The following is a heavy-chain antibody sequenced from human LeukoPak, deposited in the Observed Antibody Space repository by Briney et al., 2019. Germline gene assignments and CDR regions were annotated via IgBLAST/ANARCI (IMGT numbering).Heavy chain of an antibody. V-gene: IGHV3-20*04. CDR1: GFSLGDYG. J-gene: IGHJ6*03. D-gene: IGHD2-8*01. CDR2: LNWNGHRT. Sequence: GSLGLPCAASGFSLGDYGMSWVRQVPGKGLEWVSGLNWNGHRTGYADSVKGRFTISRDNAKNSLYLQMNSLRDEDTALYYCARGGYCSNGVCSDYYMDVWGKGTTVTVSS. CDR3: ARGGYCSNGVCSDYYMDV.